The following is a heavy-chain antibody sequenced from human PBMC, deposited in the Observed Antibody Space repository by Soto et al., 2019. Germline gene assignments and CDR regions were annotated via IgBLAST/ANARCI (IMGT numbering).Heavy chain of an antibody. D-gene: IGHD2-2*01. Sequence: QVQLVQSGAEVKKPGSSVKVSCKASGGTFSSYAISWVRQAPGQGLEWMGGIIPIFGTANYAQKFQGRVTITADESTSTAYMELSSLRSEDTAVYYCARGDTIVVPAAMEWPDYYYYGMDVWGQGTTVTVSS. CDR1: GGTFSSYA. V-gene: IGHV1-69*01. J-gene: IGHJ6*02. CDR2: IIPIFGTA. CDR3: ARGDTIVVPAAMEWPDYYYYGMDV.